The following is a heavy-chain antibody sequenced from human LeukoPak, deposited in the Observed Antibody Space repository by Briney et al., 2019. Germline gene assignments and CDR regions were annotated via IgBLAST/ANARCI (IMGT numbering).Heavy chain of an antibody. CDR3: ASRNYDFWSGYYTDY. Sequence: GASVKVSCKASGGTFSSYAISWVRQAPGQGLEWMGGIIPIFGTANYAQKFQGRVTITADESTSTAYMELSSLRSEDTAVYYCASRNYDFWSGYYTDYWGQGTLVSVSS. V-gene: IGHV1-69*13. J-gene: IGHJ4*02. CDR2: IIPIFGTA. CDR1: GGTFSSYA. D-gene: IGHD3-3*01.